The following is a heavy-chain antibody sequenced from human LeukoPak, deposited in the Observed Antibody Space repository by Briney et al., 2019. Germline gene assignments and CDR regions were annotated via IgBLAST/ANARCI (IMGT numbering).Heavy chain of an antibody. J-gene: IGHJ4*02. Sequence: ASVKVSCKASGGTFTGYYMHWVRQAPGQGLEWMGWINPNSGGTNYAQKFQGRVTMTRDTSISTAYMELSRLRSDDTAVYYCARDYRSGWYVSDYWGQGTLVTVSS. V-gene: IGHV1-2*02. D-gene: IGHD6-19*01. CDR2: INPNSGGT. CDR1: GGTFTGYY. CDR3: ARDYRSGWYVSDY.